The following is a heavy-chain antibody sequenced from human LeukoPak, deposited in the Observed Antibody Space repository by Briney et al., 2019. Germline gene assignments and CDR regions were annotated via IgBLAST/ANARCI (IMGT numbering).Heavy chain of an antibody. V-gene: IGHV3-21*01. CDR3: ARDDNYGDYASDY. Sequence: GGSLRLSCAASGFTFSSYSMNWVRQAPGKGLEWVSSISSSSSYIYYADSVKGRFTISRDNAKNSLYLQMNSLRAEDAAVYYCARDDNYGDYASDYWGQGTLVTVSS. CDR2: ISSSSSYI. D-gene: IGHD4-17*01. CDR1: GFTFSSYS. J-gene: IGHJ4*02.